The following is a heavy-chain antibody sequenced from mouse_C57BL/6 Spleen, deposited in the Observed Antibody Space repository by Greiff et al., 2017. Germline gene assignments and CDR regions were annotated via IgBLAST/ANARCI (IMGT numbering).Heavy chain of an antibody. J-gene: IGHJ1*03. V-gene: IGHV1-15*01. CDR1: GYTFTDYE. D-gene: IGHD1-1*01. Sequence: VQLKESGAELVRPGASVTLSCKASGYTFTDYEMHWVKQTPVHGLEWIGAIDPETGGTAYNQKFKGKAILTADKSSSTAYMELRSLTSEDSAVYYCTMGFYYGSSHWYFDVWGTGTTVTVSS. CDR2: IDPETGGT. CDR3: TMGFYYGSSHWYFDV.